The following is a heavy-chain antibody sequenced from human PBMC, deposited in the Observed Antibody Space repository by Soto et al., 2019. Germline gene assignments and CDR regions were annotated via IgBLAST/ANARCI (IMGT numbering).Heavy chain of an antibody. CDR1: GFSLTTRGVG. J-gene: IGHJ1*01. Sequence: QITLKESGPTLVKPTQTLTLTCAFSGFSLTTRGVGVGWIRQPPGKALEWLTLIYWDGDIHYSPSLRNRLTINRDPYKNQVVLRMTNMDPVDTATDYCAHLQVAGTIGHFQHWGQGTLVIVSS. V-gene: IGHV2-5*02. D-gene: IGHD6-19*01. CDR2: IYWDGDI. CDR3: AHLQVAGTIGHFQH.